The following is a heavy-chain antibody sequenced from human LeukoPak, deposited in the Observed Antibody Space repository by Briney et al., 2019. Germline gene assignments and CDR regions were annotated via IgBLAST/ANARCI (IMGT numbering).Heavy chain of an antibody. CDR2: IWYDGNNK. CDR3: ARDSRGTVLLWFGELLNYFDY. CDR1: GFTFSSYG. J-gene: IGHJ4*02. V-gene: IGHV3-33*01. Sequence: GGSLRLSCAASGFTFSSYGMHWVRQAPGKGLEWVAVIWYDGNNKYYADSVKGRFTISRDNSKNTLYLQMNSLRAEDTAVYYCARDSRGTVLLWFGELLNYFDYWGQGTLVTVSS. D-gene: IGHD3-10*01.